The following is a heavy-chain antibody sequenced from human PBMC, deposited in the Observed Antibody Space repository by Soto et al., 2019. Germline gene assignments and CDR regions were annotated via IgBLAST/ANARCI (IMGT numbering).Heavy chain of an antibody. J-gene: IGHJ4*02. CDR3: AHDGAEAGPDVIVDY. CDR1: GFTFDDYA. Sequence: EVQLVESGGGLVQPGRSLRLSCAASGFTFDDYAMHWVRQAPGQGLEWVSGISWNSGSIGYADSVKGRFIISRDNAKNSLYLHMNSLSAEETALYYCAHDGAEAGPDVIVDYWGQGTLVTVSS. V-gene: IGHV3-9*01. D-gene: IGHD1-26*01. CDR2: ISWNSGSI.